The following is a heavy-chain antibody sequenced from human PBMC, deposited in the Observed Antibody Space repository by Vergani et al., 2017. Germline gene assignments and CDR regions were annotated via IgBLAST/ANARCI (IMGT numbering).Heavy chain of an antibody. CDR2: INPNSGGT. V-gene: IGHV1-2*02. CDR3: ARYYYVSSGYYHGFDY. J-gene: IGHJ4*02. Sequence: QVQLVQSGAEVKKPGASVKVSCKASGYTFTGYYMTWVRQAPGQGLEWMGWINPNSGGTNYAQKFQGRVTMTRDTSISSAYMELSRLRSDYTALYYCARYYYVSSGYYHGFDYWGQGTLVTVSS. D-gene: IGHD3-22*01. CDR1: GYTFTGYY.